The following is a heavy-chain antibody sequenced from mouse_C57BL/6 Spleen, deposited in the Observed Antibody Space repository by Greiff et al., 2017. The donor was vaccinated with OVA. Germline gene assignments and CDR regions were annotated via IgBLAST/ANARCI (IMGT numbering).Heavy chain of an antibody. V-gene: IGHV2-9*01. CDR1: GFSLTSYG. Sequence: VQGVESGPGLVAPSQSLSITCTVSGFSLTSYGVDWVRQPPGKGLEWLGVIWGGGSTNYNSALMSRLSISKDNSKSQVFLKMNSLQTDDTAMYYCAKRETGTGFAYWGQGTLVTVSA. J-gene: IGHJ3*01. CDR2: IWGGGST. CDR3: AKRETGTGFAY. D-gene: IGHD4-1*01.